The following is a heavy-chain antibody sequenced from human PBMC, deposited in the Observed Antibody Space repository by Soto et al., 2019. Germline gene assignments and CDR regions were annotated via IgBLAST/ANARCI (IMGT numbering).Heavy chain of an antibody. J-gene: IGHJ5*02. V-gene: IGHV1-18*01. D-gene: IGHD4-4*01. CDR1: GYTFTNYG. Sequence: QVHLVQSGAEVKKPGASVKVSCKTSGYTFTNYGISWMRQAPGQGLEWMGWISTNNGNTKYAQKYQGSATVTTDTSTGTAYMELRTLRPDDTAVYYCARGGGDYNNYWFDPWGQGTQVTVSS. CDR3: ARGGGDYNNYWFDP. CDR2: ISTNNGNT.